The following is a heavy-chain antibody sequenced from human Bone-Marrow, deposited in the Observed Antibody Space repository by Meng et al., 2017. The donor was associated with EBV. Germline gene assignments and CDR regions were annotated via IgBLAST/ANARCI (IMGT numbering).Heavy chain of an antibody. D-gene: IGHD5-24*01. Sequence: QVQLQGCGPGLVKPSGTLSLTCAVSGASISGSNWWSWVRQPPGKGLEWIGEIWHGGNTNYNPSLKSRVTISVDKSGNQFSLNLNSVTAADTAVYYCARGNAYNVPSFDYWGQGTLVTVFS. J-gene: IGHJ4*02. V-gene: IGHV4-4*02. CDR1: GASISGSNW. CDR2: IWHGGNT. CDR3: ARGNAYNVPSFDY.